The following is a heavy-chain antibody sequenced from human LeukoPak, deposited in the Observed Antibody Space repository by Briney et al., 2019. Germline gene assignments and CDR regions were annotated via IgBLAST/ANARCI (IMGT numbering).Heavy chain of an antibody. CDR2: IYYSGST. CDR1: GGSISSSSYY. CDR3: ASDLGITGTTDY. V-gene: IGHV4-39*01. Sequence: SETLSLTCTVSGGSISSSSYYWGWIRQPPGKGLEWIGSIYYSGSTYYNPSLKSRVTISVDTSKNQFSLKLSSVTAADTAVYYCASDLGITGTTDYWGQGTLVTVSS. J-gene: IGHJ4*02. D-gene: IGHD1-7*01.